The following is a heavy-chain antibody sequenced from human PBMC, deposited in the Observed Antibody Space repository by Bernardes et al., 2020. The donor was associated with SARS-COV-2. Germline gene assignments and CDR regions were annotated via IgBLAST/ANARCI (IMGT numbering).Heavy chain of an antibody. V-gene: IGHV1-24*01. J-gene: IGHJ5*02. CDR3: ATGSPVAGTAGDWFDP. CDR2: FDPEDGET. Sequence: ASVKVSCKVSGYTLTELSMHWVRQAPGQGLEWMGGFDPEDGETIYAQKFQGRVTMTEDTSTDTAYMELSSLRSEDTAVYYCATGSPVAGTAGDWFDPWGQGTLVTVSS. D-gene: IGHD6-19*01. CDR1: GYTLTELS.